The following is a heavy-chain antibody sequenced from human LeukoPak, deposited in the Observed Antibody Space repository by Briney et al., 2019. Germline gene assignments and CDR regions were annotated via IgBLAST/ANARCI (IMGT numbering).Heavy chain of an antibody. Sequence: SQTLSLTCTVSGGSISSGGYYWSWIRQHPGKGLEWIGYIYYSGSTYYTPSLKSRVTISVDTSKNQFSLKLSSVTAADTAVYYCARETRRMDPYYFDYWGQGTLVTVSS. J-gene: IGHJ4*02. CDR3: ARETRRMDPYYFDY. D-gene: IGHD2-8*01. V-gene: IGHV4-31*03. CDR1: GGSISSGGYY. CDR2: IYYSGST.